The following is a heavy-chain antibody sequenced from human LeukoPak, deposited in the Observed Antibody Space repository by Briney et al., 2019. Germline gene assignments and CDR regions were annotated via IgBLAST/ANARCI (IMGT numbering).Heavy chain of an antibody. CDR3: AKDYRIGYSDHFDY. V-gene: IGHV3-23*01. D-gene: IGHD2-21*01. CDR1: GFTFSSHA. J-gene: IGHJ4*02. Sequence: GGSLRLSCVGSGFTFSSHAMSWVRQAPEKGLEWVSGIYESGQTTHYVDSVKGRFSISRDNSKNTLYLQMDSLRGEDTAIYYCAKDYRIGYSDHFDYWGQGALVTVSS. CDR2: IYESGQTT.